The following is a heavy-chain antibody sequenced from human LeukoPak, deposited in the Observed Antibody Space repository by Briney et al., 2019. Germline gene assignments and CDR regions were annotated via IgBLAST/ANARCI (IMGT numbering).Heavy chain of an antibody. V-gene: IGHV3-53*01. D-gene: IGHD5/OR15-5a*01. J-gene: IGHJ4*02. CDR1: GYTVGSNY. CDR3: WRPNALSSVDF. CDR2: IFGGGDT. Sequence: GGSLRLSCAGSGYTVGSNYMTWVRQAPGKGLEWVSLIFGGGDTRYADSVKGRFTISKDNSKNTVYLQMNSLRADDTAVYFCWRPNALSSVDFWGQGTLVTVAS.